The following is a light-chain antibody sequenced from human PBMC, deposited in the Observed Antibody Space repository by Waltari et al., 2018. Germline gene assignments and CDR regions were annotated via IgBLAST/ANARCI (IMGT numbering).Light chain of an antibody. J-gene: IGLJ1*01. CDR3: SSYTSTRVFYV. V-gene: IGLV2-14*02. Sequence: HSSFTPPPSVSGSPGPSLTLPCPGTTTYVGCPTLVSWYQHHPGKAPKLMIYDVSNRPAGVSNRVSGSKSGNTASLTISGLLTEDEADYYCSSYTSTRVFYVFGTGTKVIVL. CDR2: DVS. CDR1: TTYVGCPTL.